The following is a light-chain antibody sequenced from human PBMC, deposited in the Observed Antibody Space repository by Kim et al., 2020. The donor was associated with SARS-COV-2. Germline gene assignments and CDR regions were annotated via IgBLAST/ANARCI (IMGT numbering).Light chain of an antibody. V-gene: IGKV3-15*01. CDR1: QSVSTS. Sequence: VSPAELAPRSCQSSQSVSTSLAWYQQTPGQAPRLLIYGESTRATGIPARFSGSGSGTEFTLTISVLQSEDFAVYYCQQYNNWPQTFGPGTKVDIK. CDR2: GES. J-gene: IGKJ1*01. CDR3: QQYNNWPQT.